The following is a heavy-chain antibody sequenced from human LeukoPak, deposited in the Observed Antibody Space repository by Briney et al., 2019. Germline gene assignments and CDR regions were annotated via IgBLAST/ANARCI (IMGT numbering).Heavy chain of an antibody. V-gene: IGHV4-59*01. Sequence: SETLSLTCTVSGGSISSYYRSWIRQPPGKGLEWIGYIYYSGSTNYNPSLKSRVTISVDTSKNQFSLKLSSVTAADTAVYYCARVVYYDSSGYYVGYYFDYWGQGTLVTVSS. CDR3: ARVVYYDSSGYYVGYYFDY. D-gene: IGHD3-22*01. CDR1: GGSISSYY. J-gene: IGHJ4*02. CDR2: IYYSGST.